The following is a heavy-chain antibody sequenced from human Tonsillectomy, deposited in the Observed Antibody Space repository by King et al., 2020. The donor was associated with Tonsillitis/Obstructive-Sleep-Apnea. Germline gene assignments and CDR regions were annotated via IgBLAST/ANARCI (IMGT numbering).Heavy chain of an antibody. Sequence: VQLVESGGGLVQPGRSLRLSCAASGFTFDDYAMHWVRQAPGKGLEWVSGISWNSGSIGYADSVEGRFTISRDNAKNSLYLQMNSLRAEDTALDYCAKGLGYCSSTSCLYYFNHWGQGTLVTVSS. V-gene: IGHV3-9*01. CDR1: GFTFDDYA. CDR3: AKGLGYCSSTSCLYYFNH. CDR2: ISWNSGSI. D-gene: IGHD2-2*01. J-gene: IGHJ4*02.